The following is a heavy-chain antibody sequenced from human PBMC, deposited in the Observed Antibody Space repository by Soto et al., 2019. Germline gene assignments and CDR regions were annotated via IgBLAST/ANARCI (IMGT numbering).Heavy chain of an antibody. D-gene: IGHD3-3*01. V-gene: IGHV3-30*18. CDR2: ISYDGSNK. CDR1: GFTFSSYG. Sequence: PGGSLRLSCAASGFTFSSYGMHRVRQAPGKGLEWVAVISYDGSNKYYADSVKGRFTISRDNSKNTLYLQMNSLRAEDTAVYYCAKDHPYDFWSGYSYYGMDVWGQGTTVTVSS. CDR3: AKDHPYDFWSGYSYYGMDV. J-gene: IGHJ6*02.